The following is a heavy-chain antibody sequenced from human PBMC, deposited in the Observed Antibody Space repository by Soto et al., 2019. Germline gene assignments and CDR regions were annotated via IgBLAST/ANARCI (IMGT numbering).Heavy chain of an antibody. CDR2: INPNTGGT. CDR3: ARDQSGFGGYHIYSYAMDV. J-gene: IGHJ6*01. D-gene: IGHD5-12*01. CDR1: GYPFTDDY. V-gene: IGHV1-2*02. Sequence: DSGKVCFKACGYPFTDDYMNLVRQAPGQGLEWMGWINPNTGGTNYAQKFQGRVTMTRDTSISTVYMELSSLTFDDTAVYYCARDQSGFGGYHIYSYAMDVWGQGTPVTVSS.